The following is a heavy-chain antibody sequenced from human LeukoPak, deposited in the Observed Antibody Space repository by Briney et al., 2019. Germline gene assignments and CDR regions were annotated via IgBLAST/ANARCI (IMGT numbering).Heavy chain of an antibody. D-gene: IGHD2-2*01. J-gene: IGHJ4*02. Sequence: GGSLRLSCAPSGFTFSSYAMSWIRQAPGKGLEWVSSISGSGGSTYYADSVKGRFTISRDNSKNTLYLRMNSLRVEDTAAYYCAKDLLKYADWGQGTLVTVSS. CDR3: AKDLLKYAD. CDR2: ISGSGGST. V-gene: IGHV3-23*01. CDR1: GFTFSSYA.